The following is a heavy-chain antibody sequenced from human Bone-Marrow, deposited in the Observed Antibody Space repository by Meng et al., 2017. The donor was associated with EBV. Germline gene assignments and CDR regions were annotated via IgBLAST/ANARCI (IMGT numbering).Heavy chain of an antibody. V-gene: IGHV1-69*01. CDR3: ASESGRGYTPDY. CDR1: GGPFRYYA. CDR2: FLPRLGAP. J-gene: IGHJ4*02. D-gene: IGHD3-10*01. Sequence: VQLVQSGAEVTKPCLSVKAPCKTFGGPFRYYAIRWVRQAPGEGLEWLGGFLPRLGAPNYAQKFHGRVKITADESTSTHYMDLSSLRSEDTAIYYCASESGRGYTPDYWGQGTLVTVSS.